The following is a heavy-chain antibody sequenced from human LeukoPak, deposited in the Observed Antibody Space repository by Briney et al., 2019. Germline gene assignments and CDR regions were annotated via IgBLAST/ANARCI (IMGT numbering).Heavy chain of an antibody. V-gene: IGHV3-20*04. D-gene: IGHD3-10*01. Sequence: GGSLRLSCAASGFTFDDYGMSWVRQAPGKGLEWVSGINWNGGSTGYADSVKGRFTISRDNAKNTVYLQMNSLRAEDTAVYYCARDYVSGSFGPWGQGTLVTVSS. J-gene: IGHJ5*02. CDR3: ARDYVSGSFGP. CDR2: INWNGGST. CDR1: GFTFDDYG.